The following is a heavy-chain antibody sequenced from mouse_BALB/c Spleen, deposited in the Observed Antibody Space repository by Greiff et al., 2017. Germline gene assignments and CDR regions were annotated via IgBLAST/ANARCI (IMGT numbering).Heavy chain of an antibody. CDR2: INPSTGYT. V-gene: IGHV1-7*01. CDR1: GYTFTSYW. D-gene: IGHD1-1*01. Sequence: QVHVKQSGAELAKPGASVKMSCKASGYTFTSYWMHWVNQRPGQGLEWIGYINPSTGYTEYNQKFKDKATLTADKSSSTAYMQLSSLTSEDSAVYYCARWDYGSSPYAMDYWGQGTSVTVSS. CDR3: ARWDYGSSPYAMDY. J-gene: IGHJ4*01.